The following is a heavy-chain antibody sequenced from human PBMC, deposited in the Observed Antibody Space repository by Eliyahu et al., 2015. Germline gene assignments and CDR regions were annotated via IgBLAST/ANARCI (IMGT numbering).Heavy chain of an antibody. D-gene: IGHD2-21*02. V-gene: IGHV4-39*01. Sequence: QLQLQESGPGLVKPSETLSLTCIVSGDSITSGFYWPWIRQAPGKGLEWIGSFYSGGTTYYNPSLQSRVTISADTSKNQFSLTLRSVTAADTGVYYCARRSLTSTPFWGQGTLVTVSS. CDR3: ARRSLTSTPF. CDR1: GDSITSGFY. J-gene: IGHJ4*02. CDR2: FYSGGTT.